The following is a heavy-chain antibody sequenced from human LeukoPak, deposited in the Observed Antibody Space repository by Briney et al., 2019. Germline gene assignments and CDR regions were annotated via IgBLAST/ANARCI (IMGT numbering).Heavy chain of an antibody. J-gene: IGHJ4*02. CDR1: GFTFSNYA. Sequence: GGSLRLSCAASGFTFSNYAMNWVRQAPGEGLEWVSGVTASGGSTYYADSVKGRFIISRDNFKNTLYLQMNSLRAEDTDVYFCAQGGFYYDSTIVYWGQGTLVTVSS. CDR3: AQGGFYYDSTIVY. D-gene: IGHD3-22*01. V-gene: IGHV3-23*01. CDR2: VTASGGST.